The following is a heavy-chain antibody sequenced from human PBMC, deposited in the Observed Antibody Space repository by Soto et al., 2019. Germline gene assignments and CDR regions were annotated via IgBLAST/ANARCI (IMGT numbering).Heavy chain of an antibody. Sequence: GASVKGSCTAAGYTFTSYGISWVRQARGQGLEWMGWISAYNGNTNYAQKLQGRVTMTTDTSTSTAYMERRSLRSDDTAVYYCARVARAVAGITYDYWMYVWGQGTTVTFSS. J-gene: IGHJ6*02. CDR3: ARVARAVAGITYDYWMYV. D-gene: IGHD6-19*01. CDR2: ISAYNGNT. V-gene: IGHV1-18*01. CDR1: GYTFTSYG.